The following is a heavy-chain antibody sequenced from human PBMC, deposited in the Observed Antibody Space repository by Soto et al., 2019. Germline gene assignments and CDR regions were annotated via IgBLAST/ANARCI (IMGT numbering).Heavy chain of an antibody. Sequence: QVQLVQSGAEVKKTGSSVKVSCKASGGSFSSYTISWVRQAPGQGLEWMGRIVPMVGRTIYAQKFQGRVAISADKSTTTAYMDLSNLASADTAMYYCALDSGSDVFDIWGQGTLVTVSS. V-gene: IGHV1-69*02. CDR2: IVPMVGRT. D-gene: IGHD3-10*01. J-gene: IGHJ3*02. CDR3: ALDSGSDVFDI. CDR1: GGSFSSYT.